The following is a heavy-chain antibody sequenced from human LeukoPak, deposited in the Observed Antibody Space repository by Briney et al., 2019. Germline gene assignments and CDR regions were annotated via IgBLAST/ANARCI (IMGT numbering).Heavy chain of an antibody. D-gene: IGHD2-8*01. V-gene: IGHV4-59*01. CDR3: ARVLEGDRTWPGVCGAFDI. CDR2: IYYSGST. Sequence: SETLSLTCTVSGGSISSYYWSWIRQPPGKGLEWIGYIYYSGSTNYNPSLKSRVTISVDTSKNQFSLKLSSVTAADTAVYYCARVLEGDRTWPGVCGAFDIWGQGTMVTVSS. J-gene: IGHJ3*02. CDR1: GGSISSYY.